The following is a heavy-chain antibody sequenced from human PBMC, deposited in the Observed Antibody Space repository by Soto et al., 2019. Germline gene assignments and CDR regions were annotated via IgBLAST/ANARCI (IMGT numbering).Heavy chain of an antibody. CDR3: AHGSGWLSDY. Sequence: QITLKESGPTLVKPTQTLTLTCTFSGFSLTSTAVGVNWIRQPPGKALEWLALIYWDDNNQYNPSLKSRPTVTKDTSKNQVVLTMTNMDPVDTATYYCAHGSGWLSDYWGQGTLVTVSS. CDR1: GFSLTSTAVG. V-gene: IGHV2-5*02. CDR2: IYWDDNN. J-gene: IGHJ4*02. D-gene: IGHD6-19*01.